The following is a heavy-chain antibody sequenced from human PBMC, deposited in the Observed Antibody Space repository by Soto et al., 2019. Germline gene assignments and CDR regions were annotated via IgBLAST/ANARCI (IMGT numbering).Heavy chain of an antibody. V-gene: IGHV4-39*06. D-gene: IGHD3-22*01. CDR2: IYYSGST. Sequence: LIRPPPGKGLEWIWSIYYSGSTHYNPSLKRRVTISVDRSKNQFALKLSSVTAADTAVYYCARGSRYYDSSGFFDYWGQGTLVTVSS. CDR3: ARGSRYYDSSGFFDY. J-gene: IGHJ4*02.